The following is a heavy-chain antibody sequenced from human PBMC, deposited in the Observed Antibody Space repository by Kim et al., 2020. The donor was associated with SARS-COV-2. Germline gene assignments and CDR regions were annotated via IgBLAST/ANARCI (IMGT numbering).Heavy chain of an antibody. V-gene: IGHV4-31*02. J-gene: IGHJ6*02. Sequence: YDHPSLKSRVTISVDTSKHQFSLKLSSVPAADSAVYYCARAPRGSYGMDVWGQGTTVTVSS. D-gene: IGHD1-26*01. CDR3: ARAPRGSYGMDV.